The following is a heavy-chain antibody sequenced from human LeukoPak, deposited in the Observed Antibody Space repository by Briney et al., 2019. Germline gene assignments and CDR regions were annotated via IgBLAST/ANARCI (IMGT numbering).Heavy chain of an antibody. CDR1: GGSISSGNYY. D-gene: IGHD4-11*01. CDR3: ARKQSPNWFDP. V-gene: IGHV4-31*03. Sequence: SETLSLTCTVSGGSISSGNYYWSWIRQHPGKGLEWIAYIYYSGSTYYKPSLKSRVTISVDPSKNQFSLKLSSVTAADTAVYYCARKQSPNWFDPWGQGTLVTVSS. J-gene: IGHJ5*02. CDR2: IYYSGST.